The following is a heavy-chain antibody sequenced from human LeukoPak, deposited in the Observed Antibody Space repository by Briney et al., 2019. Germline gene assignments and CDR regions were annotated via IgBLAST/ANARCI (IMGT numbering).Heavy chain of an antibody. CDR3: ASTRLSGYQIGEYFQH. D-gene: IGHD3-22*01. CDR1: GGTFSSYG. Sequence: GASVKVSCKASGGTFSSYGISWVRQAPGQGLEWMGRIIPIFGTANYAQKFQGRVTITTGESTSTAYMELSSLRSEDTAVYYCASTRLSGYQIGEYFQHWGQGTLVTVSS. J-gene: IGHJ1*01. CDR2: IIPIFGTA. V-gene: IGHV1-69*05.